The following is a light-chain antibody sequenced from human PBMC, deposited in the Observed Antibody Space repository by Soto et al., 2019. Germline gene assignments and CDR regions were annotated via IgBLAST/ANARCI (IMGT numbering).Light chain of an antibody. J-gene: IGKJ4*01. CDR3: QQYNSWPLT. V-gene: IGKV3D-15*01. Sequence: MSQSPSTLSGSKAARVTITCRASQSVGSDLAWYQQKPGKAPRLVIYDVFTRAAGVPTRISGSGSGTEFTLTISSLQSEDFAAYYCQQYNSWPLTFGGGTKVDIK. CDR2: DVF. CDR1: QSVGSD.